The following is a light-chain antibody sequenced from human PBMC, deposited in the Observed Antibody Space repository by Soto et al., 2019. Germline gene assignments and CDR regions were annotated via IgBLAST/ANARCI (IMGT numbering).Light chain of an antibody. V-gene: IGLV1-44*01. CDR1: SSNIGSNT. CDR2: TNN. Sequence: QSVLTQPPSASGTPGQRVTISCSGSSSNIGSNTVYWYQQFPGTAPKLLIYTNNQRPSGVPDRFSGSKSGTSASLAISGLQSEDEADYSCAAWDDSLNGPVFGGGTKVTVL. CDR3: AAWDDSLNGPV. J-gene: IGLJ2*01.